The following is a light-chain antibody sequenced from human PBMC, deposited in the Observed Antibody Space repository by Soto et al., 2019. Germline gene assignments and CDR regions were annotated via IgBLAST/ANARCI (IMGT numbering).Light chain of an antibody. Sequence: IQLTQSPSSLSASVGDRVTITCRASQDISRSLAWYQQRPGRAPRLLIYLASNLQSGVPSRFSGSGSGTDFTLTIGGLQPQDFATYHCQQLYGYPLNFGGGTRVEIK. CDR1: QDISRS. J-gene: IGKJ4*01. CDR3: QQLYGYPLN. CDR2: LAS. V-gene: IGKV1-9*01.